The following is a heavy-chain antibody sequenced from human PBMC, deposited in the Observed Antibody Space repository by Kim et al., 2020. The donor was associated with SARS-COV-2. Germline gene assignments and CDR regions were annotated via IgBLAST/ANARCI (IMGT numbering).Heavy chain of an antibody. J-gene: IGHJ4*02. V-gene: IGHV1-69*13. CDR2: VIPLFDTT. D-gene: IGHD3-22*01. CDR1: GGTLSSYA. CDR3: AREYYYDSRGYYQIRSFDY. Sequence: SVKVSCKASGGTLSSYAISWVRQAPGQGLEWMGGVIPLFDTTNYAQKFQGRVTITADESTRTAYMELSSLRSEDTAVYYCAREYYYDSRGYYQIRSFDYWGQGTLPTVSS.